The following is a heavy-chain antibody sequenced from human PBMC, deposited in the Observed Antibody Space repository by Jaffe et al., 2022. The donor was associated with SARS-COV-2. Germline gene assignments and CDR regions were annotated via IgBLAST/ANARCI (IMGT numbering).Heavy chain of an antibody. CDR2: IYHSGST. CDR3: ARAPSYSSGWSRRDGYNLLDY. Sequence: QVQLQESGPGLVKPSGTLSLTCAVSGGSISSSNWWSWVRQPPGKGLEWIGEIYHSGSTNYNPSLKSRVTISVDKSKNQFSLKLSSVTAADTAVYYCARAPSYSSGWSRRDGYNLLDYWGQGTLVTVSS. CDR1: GGSISSSNW. V-gene: IGHV4-4*02. D-gene: IGHD6-19*01. J-gene: IGHJ4*02.